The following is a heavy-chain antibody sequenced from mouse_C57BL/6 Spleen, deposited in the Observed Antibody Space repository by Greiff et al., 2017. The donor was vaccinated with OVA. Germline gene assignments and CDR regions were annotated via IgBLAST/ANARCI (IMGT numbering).Heavy chain of an antibody. CDR3: ARGDSSGYVDFDY. Sequence: QVQLKQPGTELVKPGASVKLSCKASGYTFTSYWMHWVKQRPGQGLEWIGNINPSNGGTNYNEKFKSKATLTVDKSSSTAYMQLSSLTSEDSAVYYCARGDSSGYVDFDYWGQGTTLTVSS. CDR2: INPSNGGT. CDR1: GYTFTSYW. V-gene: IGHV1-53*01. J-gene: IGHJ2*01. D-gene: IGHD3-2*02.